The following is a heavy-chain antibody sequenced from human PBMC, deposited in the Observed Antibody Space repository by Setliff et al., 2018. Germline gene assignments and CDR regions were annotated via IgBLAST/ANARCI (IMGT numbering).Heavy chain of an antibody. Sequence: SVKVSCKASGGTFRNYGISWVRQAPGQGLDWMGGIIPIFGTANYAQKFQGRVTITTDDSTNTAYMELSSLRSEDTAVYYCARDEIRPITPDYWGQGTLVTVSS. J-gene: IGHJ4*02. CDR1: GGTFRNYG. CDR2: IIPIFGTA. V-gene: IGHV1-69*05. D-gene: IGHD1-20*01. CDR3: ARDEIRPITPDY.